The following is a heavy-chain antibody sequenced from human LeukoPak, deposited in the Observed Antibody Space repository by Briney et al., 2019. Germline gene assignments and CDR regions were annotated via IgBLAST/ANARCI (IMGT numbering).Heavy chain of an antibody. J-gene: IGHJ4*02. CDR2: IYNSGST. CDR1: GFTVSSNY. CDR3: ARRSNPPGRIDH. D-gene: IGHD1-14*01. Sequence: GGSLRLSCAASGFTVSSNYMTWVRQAPGKGLEWVAAIYNSGSTYYADSVKGRFTISRDNSRNTMYLQMNSLKGEDTAVYYCARRSNPPGRIDHWGQGTLVTVSS. V-gene: IGHV3-66*04.